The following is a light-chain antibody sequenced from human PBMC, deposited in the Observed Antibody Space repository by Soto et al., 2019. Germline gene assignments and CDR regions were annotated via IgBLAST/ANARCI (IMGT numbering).Light chain of an antibody. V-gene: IGKV3-15*01. J-gene: IGKJ1*01. CDR1: QNIYSN. CDR2: RAS. CDR3: LQVDVYPWT. Sequence: ILMTQSPASLSVSPGERATLSCRASQNIYSNIAWYQQRPGQAPRLLIYRASTRATGVPARFSGSGSGTEFTLTISSLQSEDFATYYCLQVDVYPWTFGQGTKVDI.